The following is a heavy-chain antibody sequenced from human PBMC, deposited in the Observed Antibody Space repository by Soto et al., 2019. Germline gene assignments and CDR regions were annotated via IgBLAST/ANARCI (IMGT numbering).Heavy chain of an antibody. CDR3: TFAAFSNWFDP. CDR1: GFTFSGSA. CDR2: IRSKANSYAT. Sequence: GGSLRLSCAASGFTFSGSAMHWVRQASGKGLEWVGRIRSKANSYATAYAASVKGRFTISRDDSKNTAYLQMNSLKTEDTAVYYCTFAAFSNWFDPWGQGTLVTVSS. D-gene: IGHD6-25*01. J-gene: IGHJ5*02. V-gene: IGHV3-73*01.